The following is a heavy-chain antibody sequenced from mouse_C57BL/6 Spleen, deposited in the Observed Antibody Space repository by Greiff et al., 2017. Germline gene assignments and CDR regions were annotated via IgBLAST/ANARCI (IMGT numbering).Heavy chain of an antibody. V-gene: IGHV1-15*01. CDR1: GYTFTDYA. J-gene: IGHJ3*01. CDR3: TTYGYDFSWFAY. D-gene: IGHD2-2*01. CDR2: LDPETGGT. Sequence: VKLQQSGAELVRPGASVTLSCKASGYTFTDYAMPWVKQTPVHGLEWIGALDPETGGTAYNQKFKGKAILTADKSSSTAYMELRSLTSEDSAVYYCTTYGYDFSWFAYWGQGTLLTVSA.